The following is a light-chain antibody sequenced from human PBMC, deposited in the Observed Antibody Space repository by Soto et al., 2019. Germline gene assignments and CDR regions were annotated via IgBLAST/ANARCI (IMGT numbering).Light chain of an antibody. CDR2: KAS. Sequence: DIQMTQSPSTLSASVGDRVTITCRASQSVDTCLAWYQQKPGKAPHLLIYKASSLETGVPSRFSGSGSVTEFPLNISSLQPDDFATYYCQQFYRYPWTFGQGTKVEIK. J-gene: IGKJ1*01. CDR1: QSVDTC. V-gene: IGKV1-5*03. CDR3: QQFYRYPWT.